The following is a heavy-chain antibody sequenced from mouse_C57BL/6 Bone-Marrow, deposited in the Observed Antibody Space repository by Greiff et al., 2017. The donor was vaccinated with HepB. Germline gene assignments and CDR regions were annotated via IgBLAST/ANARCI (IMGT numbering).Heavy chain of an antibody. Sequence: VHVKQSGPELVKPGDSVKISCKASGYSFTGYFMNWVMQSHGKSLEWIGRINPYNGDTFYNQKFKGKATLTVDKSSSTAHMELRSLTSEDSAVYYCARTSYDYDRAWFAYWGQGTLVTVS. CDR3: ARTSYDYDRAWFAY. CDR1: GYSFTGYF. CDR2: INPYNGDT. D-gene: IGHD2-4*01. V-gene: IGHV1-20*01. J-gene: IGHJ3*01.